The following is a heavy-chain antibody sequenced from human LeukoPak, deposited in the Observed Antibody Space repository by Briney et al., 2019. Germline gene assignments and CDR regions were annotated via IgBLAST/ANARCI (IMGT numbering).Heavy chain of an antibody. J-gene: IGHJ3*02. CDR2: IYYSGST. CDR3: ARAGYYLDVFDI. D-gene: IGHD1-26*01. V-gene: IGHV4-59*01. Sequence: PSETLSLTCTVSGGSISSYYWSWIRQPPGKGLEWIGYIYYSGSTNYNPSLKSRVTISVDTSKNQFSLKLSSVTAADTAVYYCARAGYYLDVFDIWGQGTMVTVSS. CDR1: GGSISSYY.